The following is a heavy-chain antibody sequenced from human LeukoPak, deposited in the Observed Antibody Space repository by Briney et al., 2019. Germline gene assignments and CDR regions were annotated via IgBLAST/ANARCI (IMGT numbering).Heavy chain of an antibody. D-gene: IGHD3-10*01. CDR2: MNPNSGNT. Sequence: GASVKVSCKASGYTFTSYDINWVRQATGQGLEWMGWMNPNSGNTGYAQKFQGRVTMTRNTSISTAYMELSSLRSEDTAVYYCARTGGSGSEIYDAFDYWGQGTLVTVS. V-gene: IGHV1-8*01. J-gene: IGHJ4*02. CDR1: GYTFTSYD. CDR3: ARTGGSGSEIYDAFDY.